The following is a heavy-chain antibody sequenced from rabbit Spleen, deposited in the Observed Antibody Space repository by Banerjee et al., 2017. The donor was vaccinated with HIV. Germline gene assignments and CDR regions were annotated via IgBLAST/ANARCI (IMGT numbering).Heavy chain of an antibody. Sequence: QQHLEESGGGLVKPGGTLTLTCKASGIDFSSYYYMCWVRQAPGKGLELIACIYISSGNTWYASWVNGRFTISRSTSLNTVDLKMTSLTAADTATYFCARDLTGVIGWNFGLWGQGTLVTVS. CDR2: IYISSGNT. CDR3: ARDLTGVIGWNFGL. J-gene: IGHJ4*01. V-gene: IGHV1S43*01. CDR1: GIDFSSYYY. D-gene: IGHD4-1*01.